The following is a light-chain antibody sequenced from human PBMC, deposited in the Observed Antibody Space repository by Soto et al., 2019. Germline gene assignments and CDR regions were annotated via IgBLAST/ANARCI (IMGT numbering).Light chain of an antibody. CDR2: EVS. V-gene: IGLV2-14*01. Sequence: QSVLTQPASVSGSPGQSITISCTGTSRDIGGYNYVSWHQQHPGKAPKVIITEVSNRPSGVSDRFSGSKSGNTASLTISGHQAEDAADYYCSSAVNYNTPVIFGGGTKLTVL. CDR1: SRDIGGYNY. CDR3: SSAVNYNTPVI. J-gene: IGLJ2*01.